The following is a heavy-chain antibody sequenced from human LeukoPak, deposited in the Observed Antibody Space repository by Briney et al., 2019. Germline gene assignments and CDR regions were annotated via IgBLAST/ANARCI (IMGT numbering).Heavy chain of an antibody. V-gene: IGHV1-8*01. CDR2: MNPNSGNT. CDR1: GYTFTSYD. CDR3: ARGDILTGNHNDY. D-gene: IGHD3-9*01. Sequence: GASVKVSCKASGYTFTSYDINWVRQATGQGLEWMGWMNPNSGNTGYAQKFQGRVTMNRNTSISTAYMELSSLRSEDTAVYYCARGDILTGNHNDYWGQGTLVTVSS. J-gene: IGHJ4*02.